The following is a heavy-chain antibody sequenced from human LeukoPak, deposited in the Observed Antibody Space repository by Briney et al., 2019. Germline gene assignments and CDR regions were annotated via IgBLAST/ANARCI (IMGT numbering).Heavy chain of an antibody. CDR3: AREPRFGYSYGYFDY. D-gene: IGHD5-18*01. CDR1: GGSISSSSYY. Sequence: SETLSLTCTVSGGSISSSSYYWGWIRQPPGKGLEWIGSIYYSGSTYYNPSLKSRVTISVDTSKNQFSLKLSSVTAADTAVYYCAREPRFGYSYGYFDYWGQGTLATVSS. J-gene: IGHJ4*02. V-gene: IGHV4-39*07. CDR2: IYYSGST.